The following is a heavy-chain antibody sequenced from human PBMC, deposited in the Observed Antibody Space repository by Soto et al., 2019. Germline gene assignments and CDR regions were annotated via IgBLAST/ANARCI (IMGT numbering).Heavy chain of an antibody. Sequence: EVQLLESGGGLVQPGGSLRLSCAASGFTFSSYAMSWVRQAPGKGLEWVSAISGSGGSTYYADSVKGRFTISRDNSKNTLYLQMNSRRAEDTAVYYCAKIGGAYSSGWRDWGQGTLVTVSS. V-gene: IGHV3-23*01. CDR3: AKIGGAYSSGWRD. J-gene: IGHJ4*02. CDR1: GFTFSSYA. D-gene: IGHD6-19*01. CDR2: ISGSGGST.